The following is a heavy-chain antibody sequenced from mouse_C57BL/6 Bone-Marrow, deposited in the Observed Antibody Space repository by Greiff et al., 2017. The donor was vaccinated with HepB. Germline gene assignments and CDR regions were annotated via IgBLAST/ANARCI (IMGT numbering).Heavy chain of an antibody. CDR2: INPSSGYT. J-gene: IGHJ2*01. Sequence: QVQLQQSGAELARPGASVKMSCKASGYTFTSYTMHWVKQRPGQGLEWIGYINPSSGYTKYNQKFKDKATLTADKSSSTAYMQLSSLTSEDSAVYYCARNGDGRIMSRYFDYWGQGTTLTVSS. V-gene: IGHV1-4*01. D-gene: IGHD1-1*01. CDR1: GYTFTSYT. CDR3: ARNGDGRIMSRYFDY.